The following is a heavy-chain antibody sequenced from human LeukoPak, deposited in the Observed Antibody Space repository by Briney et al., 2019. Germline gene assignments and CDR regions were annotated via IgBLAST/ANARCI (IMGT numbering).Heavy chain of an antibody. V-gene: IGHV4-39*01. CDR3: ARQGGIASEYFQH. D-gene: IGHD6-13*01. CDR1: GGSISSSSYY. CDR2: IYYSGST. J-gene: IGHJ1*01. Sequence: SETLSLTCTVSGGSISSSSYYWGWIRQPPGKGLEWIGSIYYSGSTYYNPSLKSRVTISVDTSKNQFSLKLSSVTAADTAVYYCARQGGIASEYFQHWGQGTLVTVSS.